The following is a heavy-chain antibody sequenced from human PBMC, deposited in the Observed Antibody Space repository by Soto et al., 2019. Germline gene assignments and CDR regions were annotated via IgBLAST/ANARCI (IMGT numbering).Heavy chain of an antibody. Sequence: EVQLVESGGGLVKPGGSLRLSCAASGFTFSTYTMNWVRQAPGKGLEWVSSISSSSRYKYYADSVKGRFTISRDYAKNSLYLQMNSLRDEDTAVYYCARDSSDSSGFAIYWGQGTLVTVSS. CDR3: ARDSSDSSGFAIY. D-gene: IGHD3-22*01. CDR1: GFTFSTYT. CDR2: ISSSSRYK. V-gene: IGHV3-21*02. J-gene: IGHJ4*02.